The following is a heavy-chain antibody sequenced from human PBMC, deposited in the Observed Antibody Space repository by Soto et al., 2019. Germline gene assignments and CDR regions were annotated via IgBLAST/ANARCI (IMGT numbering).Heavy chain of an antibody. CDR2: IAYDGSSK. Sequence: GGSLRLSCAASGITFSNYGMHWVRQAPGRGLEWLAVIAYDGSSKYYAESVRGRFTISRDNARNTVFLQMNSLRGEDTAVYYCARRGTAALGNSRNDHFDSWGQGALVTVSS. J-gene: IGHJ4*02. V-gene: IGHV3-30*03. CDR3: ARRGTAALGNSRNDHFDS. D-gene: IGHD1-1*01. CDR1: GITFSNYG.